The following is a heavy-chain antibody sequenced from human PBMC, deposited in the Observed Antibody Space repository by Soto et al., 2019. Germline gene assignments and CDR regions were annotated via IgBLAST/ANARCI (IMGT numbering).Heavy chain of an antibody. Sequence: GGSLRLSCAASGFTVNSNYMSWVRQAPGKGLEWVSHINGDGTTTVYADSVKGRFTISRDNAKNTLYLQMTSLRAEDTAVYYCARDRGYPDSFDIWGQGTMVTVS. CDR3: ARDRGYPDSFDI. J-gene: IGHJ3*02. D-gene: IGHD2-2*01. V-gene: IGHV3-74*01. CDR2: INGDGTTT. CDR1: GFTVNSNY.